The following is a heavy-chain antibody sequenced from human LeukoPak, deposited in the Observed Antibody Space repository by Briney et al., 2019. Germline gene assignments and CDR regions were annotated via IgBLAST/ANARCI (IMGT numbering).Heavy chain of an antibody. V-gene: IGHV3-23*01. CDR3: AGLDAPDYYDGDY. D-gene: IGHD3-22*01. J-gene: IGHJ4*02. CDR1: GFTFSSYA. CDR2: ISGSGGST. Sequence: GGSLRLSCAASGFTFSSYAMSWVRQAPGKGLEWVSAISGSGGSTYYADSVKGRFTISRDSAKNSLYLQMNTLRAEDTAVYYCAGLDAPDYYDGDYWGQGTLVTVSS.